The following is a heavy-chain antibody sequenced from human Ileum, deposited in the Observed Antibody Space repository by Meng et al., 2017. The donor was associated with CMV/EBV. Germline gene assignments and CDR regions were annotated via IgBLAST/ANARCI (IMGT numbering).Heavy chain of an antibody. CDR1: GFPFNNYW. J-gene: IGHJ6*02. V-gene: IGHV3-23*01. CDR3: AKGAGAGMDV. Sequence: GGSLRLSCAASGFPFNNYWMSWVRQAPGKGLEWLSSISESGAGTDYADSVKGRFTISRDNAKSTLFLQTNSLKAEDTALYYCAKGAGAGMDVWGQGTTVTVSS. CDR2: ISESGAGT. D-gene: IGHD3-10*01.